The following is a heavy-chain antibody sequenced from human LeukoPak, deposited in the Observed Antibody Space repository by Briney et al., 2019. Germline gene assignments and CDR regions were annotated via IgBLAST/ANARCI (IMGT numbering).Heavy chain of an antibody. CDR3: ARHGLSDLDYYDTSGYYSAAFDI. CDR1: GYTFTSYW. CDR2: IYPGDSDT. V-gene: IGHV5-51*01. Sequence: GESLKISCKGSGYTFTSYWIGWVRQMPGKGLEWTGIIYPGDSDTRYSPSFQGQVTISADKSISTAYLQWSSLKASDTAMYYCARHGLSDLDYYDTSGYYSAAFDIWGRGTMVTVSS. J-gene: IGHJ3*02. D-gene: IGHD3-22*01.